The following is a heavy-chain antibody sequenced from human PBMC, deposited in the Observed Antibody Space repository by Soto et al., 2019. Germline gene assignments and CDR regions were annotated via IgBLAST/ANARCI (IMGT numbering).Heavy chain of an antibody. J-gene: IGHJ6*03. D-gene: IGHD6-19*01. V-gene: IGHV4-39*01. CDR3: ALSSDLAVAGYYYYYYMDV. Sequence: SETLSLTCTVSGDSISTSSYYWGWIRQPPGKGLEWIANMYYSGSTYYNPSLKSRVTISLETSKNQFSLKLSSVTAADTAVYYCALSSDLAVAGYYYYYYMDVWGKGTTVTVSS. CDR2: MYYSGST. CDR1: GDSISTSSYY.